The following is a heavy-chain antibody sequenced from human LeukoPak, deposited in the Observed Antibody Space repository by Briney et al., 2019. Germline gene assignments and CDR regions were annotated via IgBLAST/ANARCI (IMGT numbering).Heavy chain of an antibody. Sequence: PGGSLRLSCAASGFTFSSYWMTWVRQAPGKGLEWVARINEDGTEKYYMDSVKGRFTISRDNADNSLYLQLNGLRAEDTAVYYCARLWGFDYWGQGTLVTVSS. D-gene: IGHD3-10*01. CDR1: GFTFSSYW. CDR2: INEDGTEK. J-gene: IGHJ4*02. CDR3: ARLWGFDY. V-gene: IGHV3-7*01.